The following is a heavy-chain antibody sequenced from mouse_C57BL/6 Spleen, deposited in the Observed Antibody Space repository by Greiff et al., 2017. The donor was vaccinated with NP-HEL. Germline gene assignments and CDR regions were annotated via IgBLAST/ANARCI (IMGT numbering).Heavy chain of an antibody. CDR3: ARSSITTVVEYFDG. CDR2: IDPSDSYT. D-gene: IGHD1-1*01. CDR1: GYTFTSYW. V-gene: IGHV1-69*01. J-gene: IGHJ1*03. Sequence: QVQLKQPGAELVMPGASVKLSCKASGYTFTSYWMHWVKQRPGQGLEWIGEIDPSDSYTNYNQKFKGKSTLTVDKSSSTAYMQLSSLSSEDSAVYYCARSSITTVVEYFDGWGTVTTVTVAS.